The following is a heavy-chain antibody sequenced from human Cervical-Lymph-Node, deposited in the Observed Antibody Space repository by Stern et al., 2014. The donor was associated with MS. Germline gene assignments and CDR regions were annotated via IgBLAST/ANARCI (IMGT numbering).Heavy chain of an antibody. CDR2: ISPTDSTI. J-gene: IGHJ4*02. V-gene: IGHV3-11*01. Sequence: VHLVESGGGLVKPGGSLRLSCEASGFTFSDHYMSWVRQAPGKGLECLSHISPTDSTINYADSVKGRFTVSRDNAKNSLYLQINSLRVEDTAVYYCARTARLLDYWGQGTLVTVSS. CDR1: GFTFSDHY. CDR3: ARTARLLDY. D-gene: IGHD2-15*01.